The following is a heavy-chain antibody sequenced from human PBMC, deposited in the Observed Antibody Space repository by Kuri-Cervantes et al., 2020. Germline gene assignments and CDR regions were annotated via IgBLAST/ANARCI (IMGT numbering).Heavy chain of an antibody. Sequence: GGSLRLSCAASGFTFSSYSMNWVRQAPGKGLEWVSYISSSSSTIYYADSVKGRFTISRDNAKNSLYLQMNSLRDEDTAVYYCARGRWELLYYGMDVWGQGTTVTVSS. D-gene: IGHD1-26*01. V-gene: IGHV3-48*02. CDR1: GFTFSSYS. CDR2: ISSSSSTI. CDR3: ARGRWELLYYGMDV. J-gene: IGHJ6*02.